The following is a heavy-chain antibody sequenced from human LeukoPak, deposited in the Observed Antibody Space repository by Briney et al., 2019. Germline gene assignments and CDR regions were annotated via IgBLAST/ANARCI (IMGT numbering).Heavy chain of an antibody. Sequence: GGSLRLSCAASGFTFSSYEMNWVRQAPGKGLEWVSYISSSGSTIYYADSVKGRFTISRDNAKNSLYLQVNSLRAEDTGVYYCARDRYYGSGSYDYWGRGTLVTVSS. CDR3: ARDRYYGSGSYDY. J-gene: IGHJ4*02. V-gene: IGHV3-48*03. D-gene: IGHD3-10*01. CDR2: ISSSGSTI. CDR1: GFTFSSYE.